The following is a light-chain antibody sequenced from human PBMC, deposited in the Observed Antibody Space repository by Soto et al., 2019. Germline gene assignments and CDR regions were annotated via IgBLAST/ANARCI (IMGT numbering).Light chain of an antibody. CDR1: QRVSSD. CDR2: GAS. Sequence: EKVMTQSPATLSVSPGERATLSCRASQRVSSDLAWYQQKPGQASRLLIYGASTRATGIPARFSGSGSGTEFTLTISSLQSEDLALYYCQQYNNWPWTFGQGTKVDIK. CDR3: QQYNNWPWT. V-gene: IGKV3-15*01. J-gene: IGKJ1*01.